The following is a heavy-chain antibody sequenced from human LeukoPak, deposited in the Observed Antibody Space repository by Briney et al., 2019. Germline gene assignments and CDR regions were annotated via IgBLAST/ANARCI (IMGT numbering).Heavy chain of an antibody. D-gene: IGHD5-24*01. V-gene: IGHV3-23*01. CDR3: AKQKSNHHYNIVDY. CDR2: IDYGGGAT. CDR1: GFTFNTYA. Sequence: GGSLRLSCAASGFTFNTYAMNWVCQTPGKGLEWVSSIDYGGGATYYADSVKGRFTISRDNSKNTLYLQMNSLRAEDTAIYYCAKQKSNHHYNIVDYWGQGTLVTVSS. J-gene: IGHJ4*02.